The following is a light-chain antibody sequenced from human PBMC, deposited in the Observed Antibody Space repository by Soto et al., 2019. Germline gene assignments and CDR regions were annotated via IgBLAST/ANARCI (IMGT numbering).Light chain of an antibody. J-gene: IGKJ1*01. Sequence: IVLTHSPATLSFSPGEIATLSFRASQSLNNYLGWYQQKPGQAPRLLIYGASSRATGIPDRFSGSGSGTDFTLTISRLEPEDFAVYYCQQYGSSQWTFGQGTKVDIK. V-gene: IGKV3-20*01. CDR1: QSLNNY. CDR3: QQYGSSQWT. CDR2: GAS.